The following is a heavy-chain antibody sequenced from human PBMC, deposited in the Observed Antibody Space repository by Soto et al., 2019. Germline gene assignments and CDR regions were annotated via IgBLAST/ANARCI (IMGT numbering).Heavy chain of an antibody. Sequence: QVQLVESGGGVVQPGRSLRLTCAASGFIFSGSGMHWVRQAPGKGLEWVALVSNDGIRKYYGDSVKGRFTISRDNAENTLYLQMNSLRAEDTAVYYCARWVGGSMYDNSGKYDSWGQGTLVTASS. CDR3: ARWVGGSMYDNSGKYDS. V-gene: IGHV3-30*03. D-gene: IGHD3-22*01. J-gene: IGHJ5*01. CDR2: VSNDGIRK. CDR1: GFIFSGSG.